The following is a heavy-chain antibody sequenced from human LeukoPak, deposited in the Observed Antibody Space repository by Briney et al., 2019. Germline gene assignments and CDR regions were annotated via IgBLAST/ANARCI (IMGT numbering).Heavy chain of an antibody. D-gene: IGHD4-23*01. J-gene: IGHJ4*02. V-gene: IGHV4-34*01. CDR1: GGSISSYY. CDR2: INHSGST. Sequence: SETLSLTCTVSGGSISSYYWSWIRQPPGKGLEWIGEINHSGSTNYNPSLKSRVTISVDTSKNQFSLKLSSVTAADTAVYYCARGVVTTVVKSYFDYWGQGTLVTVSS. CDR3: ARGVVTTVVKSYFDY.